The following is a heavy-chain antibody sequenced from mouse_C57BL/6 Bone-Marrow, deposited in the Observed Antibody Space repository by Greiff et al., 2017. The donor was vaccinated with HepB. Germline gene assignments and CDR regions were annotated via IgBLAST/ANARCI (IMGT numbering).Heavy chain of an antibody. V-gene: IGHV14-4*01. J-gene: IGHJ4*01. CDR2: IDPENGDT. CDR3: TPIYYDPMDY. CDR1: GFNIKDDY. Sequence: DVKLQESGAELVRPGASVKLSCTASGFNIKDDYMHRVKQRPEQGLEWIGWIDPENGDTEYASKFQGKATITADTSSNTAYLQLSSLTSEDTAVYYCTPIYYDPMDYWGQGTSVTVSS. D-gene: IGHD2-4*01.